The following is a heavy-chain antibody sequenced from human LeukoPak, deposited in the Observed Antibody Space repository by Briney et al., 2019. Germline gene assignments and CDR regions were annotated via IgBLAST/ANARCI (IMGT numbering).Heavy chain of an antibody. CDR2: IYYSGST. D-gene: IGHD3-16*01. J-gene: IGHJ5*02. CDR3: ARAFPLGNWFDP. V-gene: IGHV4-30-4*08. CDR1: GGSISSGDYY. Sequence: SQTLSLTCTVSGGSISSGDYYWSWIRQPPGKGLEWIGYIYYSGSTYYNPSLKSRVTISVDTSKNQFSLKLSSVTAADTAVYYCARAFPLGNWFDPWGREPCSPSPQ.